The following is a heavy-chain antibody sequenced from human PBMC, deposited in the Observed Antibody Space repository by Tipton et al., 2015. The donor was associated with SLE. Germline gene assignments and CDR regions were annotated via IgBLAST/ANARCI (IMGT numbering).Heavy chain of an antibody. CDR2: IYYSGST. CDR1: GGSISSYY. Sequence: TLSPTCTVSGGSISSYYWSWIRQPPGKGLEWIGYIYYSGSTNYNPSLKSRVTISVDTSKNQFSLKLSSVTAADTAVYYCARTRIAAAFFDYWGQGTLVTVSS. D-gene: IGHD6-13*01. J-gene: IGHJ4*02. CDR3: ARTRIAAAFFDY. V-gene: IGHV4-59*08.